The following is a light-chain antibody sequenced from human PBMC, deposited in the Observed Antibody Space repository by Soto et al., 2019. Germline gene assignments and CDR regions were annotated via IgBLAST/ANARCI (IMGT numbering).Light chain of an antibody. J-gene: IGKJ1*01. V-gene: IGKV3-15*01. Sequence: EIVMTQSPATLSVSPGERATLSCRASQSVSSNLAWYQQKPGHAPRLLIYGASTRATGSPARFSGSGSGTEFTLTISSLQSEDFAVYYCQQYNNWPPWTFGQGTKVEIK. CDR3: QQYNNWPPWT. CDR2: GAS. CDR1: QSVSSN.